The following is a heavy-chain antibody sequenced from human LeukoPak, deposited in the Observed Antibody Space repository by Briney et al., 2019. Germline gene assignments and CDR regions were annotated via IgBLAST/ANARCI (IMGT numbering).Heavy chain of an antibody. V-gene: IGHV3-23*01. CDR3: ARYPNWGSGY. D-gene: IGHD7-27*01. J-gene: IGHJ4*02. Sequence: GGSLRLSCAASGFTFSTYGMIWVRQAPGKGLECVSTIGLSDDSTNYADSVKGRFTVSRDNSKNTLYLLMNSLRAEDTARYYCARYPNWGSGYWGQGTLVTVSS. CDR1: GFTFSTYG. CDR2: IGLSDDST.